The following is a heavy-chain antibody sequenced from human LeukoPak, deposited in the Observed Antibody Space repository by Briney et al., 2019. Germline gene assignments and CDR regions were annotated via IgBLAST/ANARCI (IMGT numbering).Heavy chain of an antibody. CDR2: ISGDGSNT. CDR1: GFTFSSHW. V-gene: IGHV3-74*01. J-gene: IGHJ3*02. Sequence: GGSLRLSCAASGFTFSSHWMHWVRQTPGEGPVWVSRISGDGSNTHYADSVKGRFTISRDNSKNTLYLQMNSLRAEDTAVYYCARGGSYLSAFDIWGQGTMVTVSS. CDR3: ARGGSYLSAFDI. D-gene: IGHD1-26*01.